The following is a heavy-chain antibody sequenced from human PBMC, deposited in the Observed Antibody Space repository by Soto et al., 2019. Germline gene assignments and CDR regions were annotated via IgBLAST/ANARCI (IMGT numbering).Heavy chain of an antibody. D-gene: IGHD6-19*01. Sequence: QVQLVESGGGVVQAGRSLRLSCAASGFSFSNYAMNWARQAPGKGLEWVAAISYDGSENFYADSLKGRFTISRDNSKNTQYLQMVSLRPEDTAVYFCARGRYNGWGDLDCWGQGTLVAVSS. CDR1: GFSFSNYA. V-gene: IGHV3-30-3*01. CDR2: ISYDGSEN. CDR3: ARGRYNGWGDLDC. J-gene: IGHJ4*02.